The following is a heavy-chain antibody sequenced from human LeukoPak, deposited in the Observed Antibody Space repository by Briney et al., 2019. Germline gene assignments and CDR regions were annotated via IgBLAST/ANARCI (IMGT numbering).Heavy chain of an antibody. D-gene: IGHD6-19*01. CDR1: GGTFSSYA. CDR2: IIPIFGTA. Sequence: ASVKVSCKASGGTFSSYAISWVRQAPGQGLEWMGGIIPIFGTANYAQKFQGRVTITAGKSTSTAYMELSSLRSEDTAVYYCARDGDLDIAVAGTGHFQHWGQGTLVTVSS. CDR3: ARDGDLDIAVAGTGHFQH. V-gene: IGHV1-69*06. J-gene: IGHJ1*01.